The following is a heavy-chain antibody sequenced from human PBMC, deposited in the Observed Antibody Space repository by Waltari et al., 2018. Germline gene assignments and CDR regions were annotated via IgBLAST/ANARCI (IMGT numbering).Heavy chain of an antibody. J-gene: IGHJ3*02. CDR3: ARYPTDAFDI. CDR2: MNPNSGNK. V-gene: IGHV1-8*01. D-gene: IGHD2-2*01. CDR1: GYTFTRYD. Sequence: QVQLVQSGAEVKKPGASVKVSCKASGYTFTRYDINWVRQATGQGLEWMGLMNPNSGNKGYGKKSQGRVIMTRTTSISTAYMELSSLRSEDTAVYYCARYPTDAFDIWGQGTMVTVSS.